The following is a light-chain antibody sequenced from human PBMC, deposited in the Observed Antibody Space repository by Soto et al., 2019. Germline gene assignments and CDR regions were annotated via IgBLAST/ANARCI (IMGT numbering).Light chain of an antibody. V-gene: IGKV3-11*01. CDR1: RRVTTY. CDR3: QQRSNWPPLT. J-gene: IGKJ5*01. CDR2: DAS. Sequence: EIVLTQSPATLSLSPGERATLSCRASRRVTTYLAWYQQKPGQAPRLLIYDASNRATGIPARFSGSGSGTDFTLTISSLEPEDFAVYYCQQRSNWPPLTFGQGTRLEIK.